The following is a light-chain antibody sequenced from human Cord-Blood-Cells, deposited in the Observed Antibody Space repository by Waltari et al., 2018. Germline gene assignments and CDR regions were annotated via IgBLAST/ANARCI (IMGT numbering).Light chain of an antibody. CDR3: QQSYSTPLT. CDR2: AAS. J-gene: IGKJ4*01. Sequence: DIQMTQSPSSLSASVGDRVTITCRASQSISSYLNWYQQKPGKAPKLLIYAASSLQSGVPSRCSGSGSGAEFTLTISSLQPEDFATYYCQQSYSTPLTFGGGTKVDIK. V-gene: IGKV1-39*01. CDR1: QSISSY.